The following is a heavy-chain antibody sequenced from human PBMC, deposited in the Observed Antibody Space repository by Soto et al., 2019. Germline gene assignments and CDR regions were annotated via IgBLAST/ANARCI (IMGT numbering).Heavy chain of an antibody. V-gene: IGHV3-11*01. J-gene: IGHJ4*02. CDR3: ARDLDSNGVFDY. D-gene: IGHD4-4*01. CDR2: ISSSGSTI. Sequence: QVQLVESGGGLVKPGGSLRLSCAGSGFTFSDYYMSWIRHAPGKGLEWVSYISSSGSTIYYADSVKGRFTISRDNAKTSLYLLMNSLSAEDTAVYYCARDLDSNGVFDYWGQGTLVTASS. CDR1: GFTFSDYY.